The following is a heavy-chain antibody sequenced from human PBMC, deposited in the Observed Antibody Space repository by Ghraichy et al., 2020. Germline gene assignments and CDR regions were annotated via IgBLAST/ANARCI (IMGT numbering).Heavy chain of an antibody. Sequence: ASVKVSCKVSGYTLTELSMHWVRQAPGKGLEWMGGFDPEDGETIYAQKFQGRVTMTEDTSTDTAYMELSSLRSEDTAVYYCATASPQSSRFPLSKAFDIWGQGTMVTVSS. V-gene: IGHV1-24*01. D-gene: IGHD3-10*01. CDR1: GYTLTELS. J-gene: IGHJ3*02. CDR3: ATASPQSSRFPLSKAFDI. CDR2: FDPEDGET.